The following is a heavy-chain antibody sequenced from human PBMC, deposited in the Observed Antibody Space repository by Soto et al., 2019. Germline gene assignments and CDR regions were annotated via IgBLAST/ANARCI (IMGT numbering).Heavy chain of an antibody. CDR2: ISYDGSNK. V-gene: IGHV3-30-3*01. J-gene: IGHJ4*02. Sequence: GGSLRLSCAASGFTFSSYAMHWVRQAPVKGLEWVAVISYDGSNKYYADSVKGRFTISRDNSKNTLYLQMNSLRAEDTAVYYCARALDSSSLDYWGQGTLVTVSS. D-gene: IGHD6-6*01. CDR3: ARALDSSSLDY. CDR1: GFTFSSYA.